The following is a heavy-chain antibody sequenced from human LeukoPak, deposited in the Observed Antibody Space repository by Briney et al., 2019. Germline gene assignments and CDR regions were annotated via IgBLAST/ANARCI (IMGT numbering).Heavy chain of an antibody. Sequence: PGGSLRLSCAASGFTFDDYAMHWVRQAPGKGLKWVSLIRGDGVSTYYADSVKGRFTISRDNNKNSLYLQMNSLRTEDTAFYYCAKDIGGYSYAADYWGQGTLVTVSS. J-gene: IGHJ4*02. CDR1: GFTFDDYA. D-gene: IGHD5-18*01. V-gene: IGHV3-43*02. CDR2: IRGDGVST. CDR3: AKDIGGYSYAADY.